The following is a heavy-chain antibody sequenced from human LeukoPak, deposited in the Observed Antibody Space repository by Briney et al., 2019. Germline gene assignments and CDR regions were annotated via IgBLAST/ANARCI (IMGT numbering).Heavy chain of an antibody. CDR2: IYYSGST. J-gene: IGHJ6*03. CDR3: ARDRYTIEGPYYYMDV. Sequence: SETLSLTCTVSGGSISSYYWSWIRQPPGKGLEWIGYIYYSGSTNYNPSLKSRVTISVDTSKNQFSLKLSSATAADTAVYYCARDRYTIEGPYYYMDVWGKGTTVTVSS. CDR1: GGSISSYY. D-gene: IGHD1-14*01. V-gene: IGHV4-59*13.